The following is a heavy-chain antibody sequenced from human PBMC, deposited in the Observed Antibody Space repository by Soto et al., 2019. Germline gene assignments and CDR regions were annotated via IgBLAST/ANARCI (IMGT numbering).Heavy chain of an antibody. CDR1: GGSFSGYY. Sequence: PSETLSLTCAVYGGSFSGYYWSWIRQPPGKGLEWIGEINHSGSTNYNPSLKSRVTISVDTSKNQFSPKLSSVTAADTAVYYCARGPALRYVDWLLSYYGMDVWGQGTTVTVSS. CDR3: ARGPALRYVDWLLSYYGMDV. J-gene: IGHJ6*02. D-gene: IGHD3-9*01. V-gene: IGHV4-34*01. CDR2: INHSGST.